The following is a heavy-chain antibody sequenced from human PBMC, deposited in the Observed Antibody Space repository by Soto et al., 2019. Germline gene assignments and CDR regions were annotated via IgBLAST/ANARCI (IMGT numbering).Heavy chain of an antibody. V-gene: IGHV3-30*18. D-gene: IGHD3-16*01. J-gene: IGHJ4*02. CDR2: ISYDGSNK. CDR1: GFTFSSYG. Sequence: GGSLRLSCAASGFTFSSYGMHWVRQAPGKGLEWVAVISYDGSNKYYADSVKGRFTISRDNSKNTLSLQMNSLRAEDTAVYYCAKEVGHSNWGQGILVTVSS. CDR3: AKEVGHSN.